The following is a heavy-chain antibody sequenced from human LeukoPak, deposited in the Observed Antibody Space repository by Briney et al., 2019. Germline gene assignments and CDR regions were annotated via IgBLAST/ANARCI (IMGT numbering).Heavy chain of an antibody. Sequence: SETLSLTCTVSGGSISSYYCSWIRQPPGKGLEWIGYIYYSGSTNYNPSLKSRVTISVDTSKNQFSLKLSSVTAADTAVYYCARGPYYDILTGYYPFDYWGQGTLVTVSS. J-gene: IGHJ4*02. CDR1: GGSISSYY. D-gene: IGHD3-9*01. CDR2: IYYSGST. CDR3: ARGPYYDILTGYYPFDY. V-gene: IGHV4-59*01.